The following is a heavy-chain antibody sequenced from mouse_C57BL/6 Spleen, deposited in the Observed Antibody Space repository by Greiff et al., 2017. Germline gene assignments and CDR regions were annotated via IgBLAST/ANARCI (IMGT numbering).Heavy chain of an antibody. CDR1: GYTYTSYD. V-gene: IGHV1-85*01. CDR3: APTVVAPYYAMDY. CDR2: IYPRDGST. Sequence: VQLVESGPELVKPGASVKLSCKASGYTYTSYDINWVKQRPGQGLEWIGWIYPRDGSTKYNEKFKGKATLTVDTSSSTAYMELHSLTSEDSAVYFWAPTVVAPYYAMDYWGQGTSVTVSS. J-gene: IGHJ4*01. D-gene: IGHD1-1*01.